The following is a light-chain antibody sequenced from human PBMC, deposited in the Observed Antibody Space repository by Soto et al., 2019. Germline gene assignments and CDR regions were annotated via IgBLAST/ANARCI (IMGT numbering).Light chain of an antibody. Sequence: AIQLTQYPSSLSASVGDRVTITCRASQGIRNDSGWYQQKPGKAPKLLIYAASSLQSGVPSRFSGSGSGTDFTLTISNLQPEDFATYNCLQDYNYFGFGQGTRLEIK. CDR1: QGIRND. CDR2: AAS. V-gene: IGKV1-6*01. J-gene: IGKJ5*01. CDR3: LQDYNYFG.